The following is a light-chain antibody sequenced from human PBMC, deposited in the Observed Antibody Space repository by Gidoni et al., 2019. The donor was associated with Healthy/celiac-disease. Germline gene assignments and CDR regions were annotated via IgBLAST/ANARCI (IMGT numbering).Light chain of an antibody. J-gene: IGLJ3*02. CDR1: SSNIGSNT. V-gene: IGLV1-44*01. Sequence: QSVLTQPPSASGTPGQRATTSCSGISSNIGSNTVNWYQQPPGTAPKLLIYSNNQRPSGVPDRFSGSKSGTSASLAISGLQSEDEADYYCAAWDDSLNGRVFGGGTKLTVL. CDR3: AAWDDSLNGRV. CDR2: SNN.